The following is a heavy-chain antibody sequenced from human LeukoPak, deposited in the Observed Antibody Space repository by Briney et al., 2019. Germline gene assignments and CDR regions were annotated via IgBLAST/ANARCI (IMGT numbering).Heavy chain of an antibody. CDR2: ISDDGGRK. D-gene: IGHD4-11*01. CDR1: GFTLSGYP. V-gene: IGHV3-30*04. Sequence: GRSLRLSCAASGFTLSGYPMHWVRQAPGKGLDWVAIISDDGGRKFYADSVKGRFTISRDDSKNTLYLQMNSLRAEDTAVYYCARGIYSNGNMNDYWGQGTLVTVSS. CDR3: ARGIYSNGNMNDY. J-gene: IGHJ4*02.